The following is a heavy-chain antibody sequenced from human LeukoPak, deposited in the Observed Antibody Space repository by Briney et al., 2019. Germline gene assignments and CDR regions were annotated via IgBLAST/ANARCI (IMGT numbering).Heavy chain of an antibody. J-gene: IGHJ4*02. Sequence: GGSLRLSCAASGFTFSSYAMHWVRQAPGKGLEYVSAISSNGGSTYYANSVKGRFTISRDNSKNTLYLQMGSLRAEDMAVYYCARANNYYDSSGYYYWGQGTLVTVSS. CDR2: ISSNGGST. V-gene: IGHV3-64*01. CDR3: ARANNYYDSSGYYY. D-gene: IGHD3-22*01. CDR1: GFTFSSYA.